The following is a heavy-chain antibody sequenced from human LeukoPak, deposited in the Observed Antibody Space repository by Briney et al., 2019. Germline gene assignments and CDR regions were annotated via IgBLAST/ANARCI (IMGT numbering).Heavy chain of an antibody. V-gene: IGHV4-38-2*02. CDR3: ARGVIAVAGLNFDY. CDR1: GYSISSGYY. J-gene: IGHJ4*02. D-gene: IGHD6-19*01. CDR2: IYHGGST. Sequence: PSETLSLTCTVSGYSISSGYYWGWIRQPPGKGLEWSGSIYHGGSTYYNPSLTSRVSTSVGPSTNQFSLKRSSVTAADTAVDYCARGVIAVAGLNFDYWGQGTLVTVSS.